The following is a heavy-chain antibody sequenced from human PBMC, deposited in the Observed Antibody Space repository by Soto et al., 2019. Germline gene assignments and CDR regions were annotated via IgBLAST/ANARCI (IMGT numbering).Heavy chain of an antibody. CDR1: GGSIRSGGYY. Sequence: SETLSLTCTVSGGSIRSGGYYWTWIRQHPGKGLEWVGYIYYSGSTYYKPSLKSRVTISVDTSKNQFSLKLSSVTAADTAVYYCARSVFPWGQGTLVTGAS. V-gene: IGHV4-31*03. J-gene: IGHJ5*02. CDR3: ARSVFP. CDR2: IYYSGST.